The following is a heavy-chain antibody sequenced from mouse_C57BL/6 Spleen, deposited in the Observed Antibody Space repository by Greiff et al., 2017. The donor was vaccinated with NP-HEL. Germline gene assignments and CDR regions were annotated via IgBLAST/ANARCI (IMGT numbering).Heavy chain of an antibody. CDR1: GYSFTDYN. CDR2: ITPNYGTT. D-gene: IGHD1-1*02. V-gene: IGHV1-39*01. CDR3: ARGGGSYWFAY. Sequence: EVQLQQSGPELVKPGASVKISCKASGYSFTDYNMNWVKQSTGKSLEWIGVITPNYGTTSYNQKFTGQATLTVDQTSSTAYMQLNSLTSEDSAGYYCARGGGSYWFAYWGQGTLVTVSA. J-gene: IGHJ3*01.